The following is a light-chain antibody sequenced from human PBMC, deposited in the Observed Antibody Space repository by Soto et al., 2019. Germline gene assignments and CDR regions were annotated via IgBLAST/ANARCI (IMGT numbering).Light chain of an antibody. Sequence: ELTQSPATLSLSPGETATLSWRDSQSVDKFLAWYQQRTGQPPRLIIFDSYNRATGVPVRFSGTGSGTVFTLTIGSLEPEDSALYYCQQRNNWPPITCGQGTRLEIK. CDR2: DSY. J-gene: IGKJ5*01. V-gene: IGKV3-11*01. CDR3: QQRNNWPPIT. CDR1: QSVDKF.